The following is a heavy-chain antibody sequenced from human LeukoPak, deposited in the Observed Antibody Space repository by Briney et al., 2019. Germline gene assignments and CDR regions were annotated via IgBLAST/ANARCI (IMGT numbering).Heavy chain of an antibody. V-gene: IGHV3-23*01. CDR3: VKGGQRYDFWRFDF. J-gene: IGHJ5*01. D-gene: IGHD3-3*01. CDR2: ISGNGGST. Sequence: GGSLRLSCEASGFSFSIYAMSWVRQAPGKGLEWVSSISGNGGSTYYANSVKVRFTVARDNSKNTVYLEMNSLREDNTALYYCVKGGQRYDFWRFDFWGRGTLVTVSS. CDR1: GFSFSIYA.